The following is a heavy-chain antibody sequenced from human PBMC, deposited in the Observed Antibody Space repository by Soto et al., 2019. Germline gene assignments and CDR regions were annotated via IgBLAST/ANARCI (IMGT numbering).Heavy chain of an antibody. J-gene: IGHJ4*02. CDR3: ARGGTGRYLPRQLLPYES. D-gene: IGHD6-19*01. CDR1: NGSLSGYY. CDR2: ISHSGDT. V-gene: IGHV4-34*01. Sequence: QVQLQQWGAGLLKPSETLSLTCGVYNGSLSGYYWSWIRQTPGKGLEWIGHISHSGDTNYNASLTSRLTISIDTSKNQFSLKLSSVTVADTAVYYCARGGTGRYLPRQLLPYESGGQGTRVTVSS.